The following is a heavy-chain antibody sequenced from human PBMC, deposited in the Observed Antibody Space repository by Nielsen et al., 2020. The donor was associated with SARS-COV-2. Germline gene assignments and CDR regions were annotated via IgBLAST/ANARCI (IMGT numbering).Heavy chain of an antibody. D-gene: IGHD4-11*01. CDR1: GFTFSDYY. CDR2: ISSSSSYT. V-gene: IGHV3-11*06. J-gene: IGHJ4*02. CDR3: ARDLTGSNDY. Sequence: GESLKISCAASGFTFSDYYMSWIRQAPGKGLGWVSYISSSSSYTNYADSVKGRFTISRDNAKNSLYLQMNSLTAEDTALYYCARDLTGSNDYWGQGTLVTVSS.